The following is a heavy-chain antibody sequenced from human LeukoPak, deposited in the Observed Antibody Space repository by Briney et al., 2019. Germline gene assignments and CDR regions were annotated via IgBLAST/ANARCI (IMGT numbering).Heavy chain of an antibody. CDR2: IYYSGSA. D-gene: IGHD2-2*01. Sequence: SETLSLTCTVSGGSISSGGYYWSWIRQYPGKGLEWIGYIYYSGSAHYNPSLQSRVTISVDTSKNQFSLKLSSVTAADTAVYYCARYADLDCDTTSCQGYYFDPWGQGTLVTVSS. CDR1: GGSISSGGYY. CDR3: ARYADLDCDTTSCQGYYFDP. J-gene: IGHJ4*02. V-gene: IGHV4-31*03.